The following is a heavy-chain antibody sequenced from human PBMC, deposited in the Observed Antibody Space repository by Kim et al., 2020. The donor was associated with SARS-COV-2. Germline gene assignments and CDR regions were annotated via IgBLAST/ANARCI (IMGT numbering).Heavy chain of an antibody. J-gene: IGHJ6*02. V-gene: IGHV4-34*01. Sequence: SETLSLTCAVYGGSFSDYTWSWIRQPPGKGLEWIGEINHSGGTNLSPSLKSRITISVDTSKSHFSLRLKSMTATDTAIYYCARGRAGVVPAPVLGLGPWFDFYAMDVWGRGTSVAVSS. CDR1: GGSFSDYT. D-gene: IGHD2-2*02. CDR2: INHSGGT. CDR3: ARGRAGVVPAPVLGLGPWFDFYAMDV.